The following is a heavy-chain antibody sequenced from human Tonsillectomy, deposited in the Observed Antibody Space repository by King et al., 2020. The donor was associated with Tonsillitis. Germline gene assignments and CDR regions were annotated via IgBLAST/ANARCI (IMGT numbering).Heavy chain of an antibody. V-gene: IGHV3-74*01. CDR1: GLTFSSYW. Sequence: VQLVESGGGLVQPGGSLRLSCAASGLTFSSYWMHWVRQAPGKGLEWVSRINSDGSSTTYADSVKGRFTISRDNARNTLYLQMSGLRADDTAVYYCGRDPYSWNSNWFDPWGPGTLVSVSS. CDR2: INSDGSST. CDR3: GRDPYSWNSNWFDP. D-gene: IGHD1-1*01. J-gene: IGHJ5*02.